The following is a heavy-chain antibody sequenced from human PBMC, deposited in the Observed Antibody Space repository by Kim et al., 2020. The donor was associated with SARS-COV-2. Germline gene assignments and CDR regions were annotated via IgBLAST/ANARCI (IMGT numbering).Heavy chain of an antibody. V-gene: IGHV3-11*04. CDR3: AFDILTDYFHGMDV. CDR2: ISSSGSTI. CDR1: GFTFSDYY. D-gene: IGHD3-9*01. Sequence: GGSLRLSCAASGFTFSDYYMSWIRQAPGKGLEWVSYISSSGSTIYYADSLKGRFTISRDNAKNSLYLQMNSLRAEDTAVYYCAFDILTDYFHGMDVWGQGTTVTVSS. J-gene: IGHJ6*02.